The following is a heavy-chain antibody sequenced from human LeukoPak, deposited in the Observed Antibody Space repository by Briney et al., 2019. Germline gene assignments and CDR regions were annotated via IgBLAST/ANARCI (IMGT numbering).Heavy chain of an antibody. CDR3: ARDRRTYNSGDYYFDS. Sequence: SETLSLTCTVSGDSISSGTYYWSWIRQPAGKGLEWIGRIYTSGSTNYNPSLQSRVTISVDTSKNQFSLKLSSVTAADAAVYYCARDRRTYNSGDYYFDSWGQGTLVTVSS. J-gene: IGHJ4*02. V-gene: IGHV4-61*02. CDR2: IYTSGST. CDR1: GDSISSGTYY. D-gene: IGHD1-20*01.